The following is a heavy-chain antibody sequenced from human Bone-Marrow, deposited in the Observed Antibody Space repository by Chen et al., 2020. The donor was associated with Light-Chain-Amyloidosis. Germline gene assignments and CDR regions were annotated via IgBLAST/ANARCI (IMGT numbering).Heavy chain of an antibody. CDR1: GASMSSSEYY. V-gene: IGHV4-39*07. D-gene: IGHD3-3*01. Sequence: QLQESGPGLVEPSKTLSLTCAVSGASMSSSEYYWGWMRQTPGKGLEWIGSIFYVDIMYYNPSLKSRVTLSVDPSDNRFSLRLKSVTAGDTAMYYCARGPSEVKWGVVVGAFTFDFWGQGTMVTVS. J-gene: IGHJ3*01. CDR2: IFYVDIM. CDR3: ARGPSEVKWGVVVGAFTFDF.